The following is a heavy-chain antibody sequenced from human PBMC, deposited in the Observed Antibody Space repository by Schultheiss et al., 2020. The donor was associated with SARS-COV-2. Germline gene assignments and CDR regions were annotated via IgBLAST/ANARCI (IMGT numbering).Heavy chain of an antibody. Sequence: SETLSLTCTVSGGSISSGDYYWGWIRQPPGKGLEWIGSIYYSGSTYYNPSLKSRVTISVDTSKNQFSLKLSSVTAADTAVYYCARSVVTATPFDYWGQGTLVTVSS. J-gene: IGHJ4*02. CDR3: ARSVVTATPFDY. D-gene: IGHD2-21*02. CDR2: IYYSGST. V-gene: IGHV4-39*01. CDR1: GGSISSGDYY.